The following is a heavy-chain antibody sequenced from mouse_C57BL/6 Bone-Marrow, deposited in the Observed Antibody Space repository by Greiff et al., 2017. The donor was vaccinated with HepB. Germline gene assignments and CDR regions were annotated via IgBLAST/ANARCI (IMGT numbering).Heavy chain of an antibody. D-gene: IGHD1-1*01. J-gene: IGHJ2*01. Sequence: VKLMESGPELVKPGASVKLSCKASGYTFTSYDINWVKQRPGQGLEWIGWIYPRDGSTKYNEKFKGKATLTVDTSSSTAYMELHSLTSEDSAVYFCASPYGSFDYWGQGTTLTVSS. CDR3: ASPYGSFDY. CDR1: GYTFTSYD. V-gene: IGHV1-85*01. CDR2: IYPRDGST.